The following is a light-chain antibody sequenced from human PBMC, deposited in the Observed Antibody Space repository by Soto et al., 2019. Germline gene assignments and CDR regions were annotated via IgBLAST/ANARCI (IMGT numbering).Light chain of an antibody. V-gene: IGLV1-47*01. Sequence: QSVLTQPPSASGTPGQRVTISCSGSSSNIGSNYVYWYQQLPGTAPKLLIYRNNQRPSGVPDRFSGSKSGTSAALAISGRRSDDEADYYCAAWDDSLSGVVFGGGTKLTVL. J-gene: IGLJ2*01. CDR2: RNN. CDR1: SSNIGSNY. CDR3: AAWDDSLSGVV.